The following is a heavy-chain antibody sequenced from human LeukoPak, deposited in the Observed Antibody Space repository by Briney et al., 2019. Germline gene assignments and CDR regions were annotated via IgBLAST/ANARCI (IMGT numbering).Heavy chain of an antibody. CDR2: IYNSGGT. CDR3: ARASFWFDYSGYYFDS. CDR1: GFTISSNY. V-gene: IGHV3-66*01. J-gene: IGHJ4*02. D-gene: IGHD2-15*01. Sequence: GESLRLSCAASGFTISSNYMSWVRQAPGKGLEWVSVIYNSGGTYYADSVKGRFTISRDNSKNTVSLQMNSLRAEDTAVYYCARASFWFDYSGYYFDSWGQGTLVTVYS.